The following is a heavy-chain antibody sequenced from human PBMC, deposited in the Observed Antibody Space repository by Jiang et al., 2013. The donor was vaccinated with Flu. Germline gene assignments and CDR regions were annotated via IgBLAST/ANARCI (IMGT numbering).Heavy chain of an antibody. Sequence: KPTQTLTLTCSFSGFSLSTTAVGVGWIRQPPGKALEWLALIYWDDSKYYSPSLKNRITITKDSSKNQVVLTMTNVDPVDTATYYCAHDSPLVSVSLFDYVGPGTWSPSP. J-gene: IGHJ4*02. V-gene: IGHV2-5*02. CDR1: GFSLSTTAVG. CDR3: AHDSPLVSVSLFDY. CDR2: IYWDDSK. D-gene: IGHD2-8*01.